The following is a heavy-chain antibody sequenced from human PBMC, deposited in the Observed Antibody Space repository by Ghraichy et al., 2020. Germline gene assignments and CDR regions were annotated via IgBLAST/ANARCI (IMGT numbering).Heavy chain of an antibody. D-gene: IGHD2-2*01. Sequence: GGSLRLSCVASGFTFGSYDMHWVRQVAGKGLEWVPGICTGGDTFYVDSVKGRFSISRENAKNSVYLQMNSLRIGDTAVYYCARGLAVAPHYFYYWGQGTLVTVSS. J-gene: IGHJ4*02. CDR1: GFTFGSYD. V-gene: IGHV3-13*01. CDR3: ARGLAVAPHYFYY. CDR2: ICTGGDT.